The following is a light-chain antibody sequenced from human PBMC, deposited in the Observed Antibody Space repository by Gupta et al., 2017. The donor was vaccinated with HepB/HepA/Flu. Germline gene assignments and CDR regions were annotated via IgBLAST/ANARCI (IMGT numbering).Light chain of an antibody. CDR3: SSFTYTTTLVV. CDR1: SNDFGDFNY. Sequence: QSALTQTASVSGSPAQSITFSSTATSNDFGDFNYVSWYQQHPGKAPKLFISDVSNRPSGVSNRFSGSKSGNTASLTISGLQAEDEADYYCSSFTYTTTLVVFGGGTRLTVL. J-gene: IGLJ2*01. V-gene: IGLV2-14*03. CDR2: DVS.